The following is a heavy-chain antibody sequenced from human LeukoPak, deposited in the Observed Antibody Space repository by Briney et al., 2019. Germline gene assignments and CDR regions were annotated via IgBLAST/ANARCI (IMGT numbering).Heavy chain of an antibody. CDR3: ARDICDSSGYYSGYDY. CDR2: IIPIFGTA. V-gene: IGHV1-69*05. J-gene: IGHJ4*02. Sequence: SVKVSCKASGGTFSSYAISWVRQAPGQGLEWMGGIIPIFGTANYAQKFQGRVTITTDESTSTAYMELSSLRSEDTAVYYCARDICDSSGYYSGYDYWGQGTLVTVSS. CDR1: GGTFSSYA. D-gene: IGHD3-22*01.